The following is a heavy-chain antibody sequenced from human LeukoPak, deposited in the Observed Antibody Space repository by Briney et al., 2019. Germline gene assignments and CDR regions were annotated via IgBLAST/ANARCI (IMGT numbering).Heavy chain of an antibody. CDR3: AGRGYYD. CDR2: ISGSGGRT. V-gene: IGHV3-23*01. D-gene: IGHD3-22*01. CDR1: GFIFSNYA. Sequence: PGGSLRLSCAVSGFIFSNYAMGWGRQAPGKGLEWVSGISGSGGRTYYGDSVKGRFTISRDNSKNTLYLQMNNLRAEDTAVYYCAGRGYYDWGQGTLVTVSS. J-gene: IGHJ4*02.